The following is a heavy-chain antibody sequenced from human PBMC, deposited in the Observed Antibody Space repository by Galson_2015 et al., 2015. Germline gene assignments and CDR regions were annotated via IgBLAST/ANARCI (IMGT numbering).Heavy chain of an antibody. V-gene: IGHV1-69*04. Sequence: SVKVSCKASGYTFTSYYMHWVRQAPGQGLEWMGRIIPILGIANYAQKFQGRVTINADKSTSTAYMELSSLRSEDTAVYYCARDSCTNGVCYTWYFDYWGQGTLVTVSS. D-gene: IGHD2-8*01. CDR2: IIPILGIA. J-gene: IGHJ4*02. CDR3: ARDSCTNGVCYTWYFDY. CDR1: GYTFTSYY.